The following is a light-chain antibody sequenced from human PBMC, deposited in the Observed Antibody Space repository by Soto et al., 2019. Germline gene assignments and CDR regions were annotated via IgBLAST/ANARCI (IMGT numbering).Light chain of an antibody. Sequence: QAVVTQEPSLTVSPGGTVTLTCGSSIGAVTSGHYPYWFQQKPGQAPRTLIYDTNNKESWTPARFSGSLLGGKAALTLSGAQPEDEAEYYCLLLYSGMRRVFGTGTKVTVL. J-gene: IGLJ1*01. CDR3: LLLYSGMRRV. CDR1: IGAVTSGHY. V-gene: IGLV7-46*01. CDR2: DTN.